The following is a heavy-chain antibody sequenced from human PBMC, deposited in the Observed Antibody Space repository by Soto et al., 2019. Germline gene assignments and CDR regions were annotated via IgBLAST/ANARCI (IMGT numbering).Heavy chain of an antibody. CDR3: AKDIKSKEQYYYYIYGMGV. CDR2: ISCNSVRI. V-gene: IGHV3-9*01. J-gene: IGHJ6*02. Sequence: GGAQILSCEASGFNFDAYAMHRVRQAPGRGLVWVSGISCNSVRISYADAVKGRFTISRDNPKDFLYVETKSLRAEDTALYYCAKDIKSKEQYYYYIYGMGVWGQVTQVTVSS. CDR1: GFNFDAYA. D-gene: IGHD4-4*01.